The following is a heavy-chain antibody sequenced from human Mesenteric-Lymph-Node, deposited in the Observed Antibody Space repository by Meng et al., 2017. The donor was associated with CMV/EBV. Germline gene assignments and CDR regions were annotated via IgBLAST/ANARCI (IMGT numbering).Heavy chain of an antibody. CDR3: ARETGYLDY. CDR2: IVPILGRA. Sequence: NGSCKASGDTVSSTDSIWVRQAPGQGLEWMGGIVPILGRANYAQKLQGRVTFTADKSTSTLFVELSSLRSEDTAVYFCARETGYLDYWGQGTLVTVSS. CDR1: GDTVSSTD. J-gene: IGHJ4*02. V-gene: IGHV1-69*10. D-gene: IGHD3-9*01.